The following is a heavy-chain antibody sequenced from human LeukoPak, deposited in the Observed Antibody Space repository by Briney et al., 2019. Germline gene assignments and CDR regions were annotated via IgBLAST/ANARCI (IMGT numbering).Heavy chain of an antibody. Sequence: GGSLRLSCAASGFTFSTYGLHWVRQAPGKGLEWVALIWYDGSNKYYADSVKGRFTIYRDNSKNTLYLQMNSLRAEDTAVYYCAREKQKYSSGWYCLDYWGQGTLVTVSS. CDR1: GFTFSTYG. CDR2: IWYDGSNK. CDR3: AREKQKYSSGWYCLDY. D-gene: IGHD6-19*01. J-gene: IGHJ4*02. V-gene: IGHV3-33*01.